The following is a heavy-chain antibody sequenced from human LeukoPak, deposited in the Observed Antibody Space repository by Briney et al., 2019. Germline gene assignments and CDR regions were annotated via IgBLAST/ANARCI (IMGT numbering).Heavy chain of an antibody. CDR1: GGSISSSSYY. CDR2: IYYSGST. V-gene: IGHV4-39*02. J-gene: IGHJ3*02. D-gene: IGHD1-26*01. CDR3: ARDSTVFLVGATIDAFDI. Sequence: KPSETLSLTCTVSGGSISSSSYYWGWIRQPPGKGLEWIGSIYYSGSTYYNPSLKSRVTISVDTSKNQFSLKLSSVTAADTAVYYCARDSTVFLVGATIDAFDIWGQGTMVTVSS.